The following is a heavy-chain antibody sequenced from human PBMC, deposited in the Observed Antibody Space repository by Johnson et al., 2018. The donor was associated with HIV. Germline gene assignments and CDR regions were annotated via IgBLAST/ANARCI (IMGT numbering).Heavy chain of an antibody. V-gene: IGHV3-11*04. Sequence: QMLLVESGGGVVQPGRSLRLSCAASGFTFSDYYMSWIRQAPGKGLEWVSYISSSGSTIYYADSVKGRFTISRDNAKNSLYLQMNSLRAEDTAVYYCASITTIAAAGRGAFDIWGQGTMVTVSS. CDR2: ISSSGSTI. CDR3: ASITTIAAAGRGAFDI. D-gene: IGHD6-13*01. J-gene: IGHJ3*02. CDR1: GFTFSDYY.